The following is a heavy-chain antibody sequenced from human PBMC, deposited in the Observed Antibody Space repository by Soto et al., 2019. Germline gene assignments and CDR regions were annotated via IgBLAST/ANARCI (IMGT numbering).Heavy chain of an antibody. CDR2: IIPIFGTA. CDR3: ARGGGYGGKREDAFDI. CDR1: GGTFSSYA. V-gene: IGHV1-69*01. J-gene: IGHJ3*02. Sequence: QVQLVQSGAEVKKPGSSVKVSCKASGGTFSSYAISWVRQAPGQGLEWMGGIIPIFGTANYAQKFQGRVTITADESTSTAYLELRSLRSEDTAVYYCARGGGYGGKREDAFDIWGQGTMVTVSS. D-gene: IGHD2-15*01.